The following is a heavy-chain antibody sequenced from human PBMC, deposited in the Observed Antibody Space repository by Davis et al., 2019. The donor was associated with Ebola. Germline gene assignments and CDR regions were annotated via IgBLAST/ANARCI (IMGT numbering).Heavy chain of an antibody. D-gene: IGHD6-6*01. CDR3: VKGPRVYSSSSLVY. CDR1: GFTFSSYD. Sequence: GESLKISCAASGFTFSSYDMHWVRQAPGKGLEWVAIIRYDGSNRYYADSVKGRFTISRDNSKNTLYLQMSSLRAEDTAVYYCVKGPRVYSSSSLVYWGQGTLVTVSS. J-gene: IGHJ4*02. V-gene: IGHV3-30*02. CDR2: IRYDGSNR.